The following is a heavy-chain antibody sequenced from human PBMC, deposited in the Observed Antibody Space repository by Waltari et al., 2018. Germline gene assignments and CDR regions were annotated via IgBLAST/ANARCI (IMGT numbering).Heavy chain of an antibody. CDR2: INQSGST. V-gene: IGHV4-34*01. D-gene: IGHD5-18*01. Sequence: QVQLQQWGAGLLKPSETLSLTCAVYGGSFSGYYWSWIRQPPGKGLEWLGEINQSGSTNYNPSLKSRVTISVDTSKNQFSLKLSSVTAADTAVYYCARRELDTNRWVQLWLGYFDYWGQGTLVTVSS. CDR3: ARRELDTNRWVQLWLGYFDY. J-gene: IGHJ4*02. CDR1: GGSFSGYY.